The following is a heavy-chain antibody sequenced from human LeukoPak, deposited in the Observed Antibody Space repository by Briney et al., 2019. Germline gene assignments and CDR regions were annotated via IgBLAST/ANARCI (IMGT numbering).Heavy chain of an antibody. V-gene: IGHV4-39*01. Sequence: PSETLSLTCTVSGGSISSSSYYWGWIRQPPGKGLEWIGSIYYSGSTYYNPSLKSRVTISVDTSKNQFSLKLSSVTAADTAVYHCARPNTYYGDHQANWFDPWGQGTLVTVSS. J-gene: IGHJ5*02. D-gene: IGHD4-17*01. CDR1: GGSISSSSYY. CDR3: ARPNTYYGDHQANWFDP. CDR2: IYYSGST.